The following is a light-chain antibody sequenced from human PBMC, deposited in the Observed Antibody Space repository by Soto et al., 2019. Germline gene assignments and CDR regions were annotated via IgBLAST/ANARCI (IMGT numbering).Light chain of an antibody. J-gene: IGKJ2*01. CDR3: EHYFRWPYT. V-gene: IGKV3-15*01. CDR2: GAS. Sequence: ETVMAQAPATLSVSPWERATLSCRASQSVTSNLAWYQQKPGRAPRLLIYGASTRATGIAARFSGSGSGTEFTLTISKLQSEDFARYYGEHYFRWPYTFGGGTKLEIK. CDR1: QSVTSN.